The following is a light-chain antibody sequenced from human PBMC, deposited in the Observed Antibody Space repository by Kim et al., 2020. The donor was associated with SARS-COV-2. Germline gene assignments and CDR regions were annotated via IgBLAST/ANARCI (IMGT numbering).Light chain of an antibody. V-gene: IGLV2-11*01. J-gene: IGLJ1*01. Sequence: QSALTQPRSVSGSPGQSVTISCTGTSSDVGGYNYVSWYQQHPGKAPKLMIYDVSKRPSGVPDRFSGSKSGNTASLTIPGLQAEDEAYYYCCSYAGSNTYVFGTGTKVTVL. CDR1: SSDVGGYNY. CDR3: CSYAGSNTYV. CDR2: DVS.